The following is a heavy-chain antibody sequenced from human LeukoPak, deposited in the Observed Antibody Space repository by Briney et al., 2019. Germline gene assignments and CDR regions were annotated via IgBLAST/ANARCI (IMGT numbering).Heavy chain of an antibody. CDR3: ARGFGYYDSRGYHNDAFDI. CDR2: INPNSGGT. V-gene: IGHV1-2*06. D-gene: IGHD3-22*01. Sequence: GASVKVSCKTSGYSFTGYYIHWVRQAPGQGLEWMGRINPNSGGTNYAQKFQGRVTMTRDTSISTAYIDLSSLISDDTAVYYCARGFGYYDSRGYHNDAFDIWAKGHWSPSLQ. J-gene: IGHJ3*02. CDR1: GYSFTGYY.